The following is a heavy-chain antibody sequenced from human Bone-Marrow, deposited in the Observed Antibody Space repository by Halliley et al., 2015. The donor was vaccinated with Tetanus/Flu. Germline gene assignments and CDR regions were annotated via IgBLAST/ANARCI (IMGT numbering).Heavy chain of an antibody. CDR2: VKHDGSDS. Sequence: KGREWGAAVKHDGSDSRYVDAVKGRFTISRDNAKNSMFLQMISLRDEDTAVYYCARGSSAFDLWGQGTMVTVS. CDR3: ARGSSAFDL. J-gene: IGHJ3*01. V-gene: IGHV3-7*04.